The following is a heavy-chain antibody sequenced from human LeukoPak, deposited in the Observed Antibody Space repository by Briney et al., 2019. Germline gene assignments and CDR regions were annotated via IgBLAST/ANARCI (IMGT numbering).Heavy chain of an antibody. CDR2: INHSGST. V-gene: IGHV4-34*01. CDR3: AGSNWVDY. J-gene: IGHJ4*02. D-gene: IGHD7-27*01. CDR1: GGSFSGYY. Sequence: SETLSLTCAVYGGSFSGYYWSWIRQPPGKGLEWIGEINHSGSTNYNPPLKSRVTISVDTSKNQFSLKLSSVTAADTAVYYCAGSNWVDYWGQGTLVTVSS.